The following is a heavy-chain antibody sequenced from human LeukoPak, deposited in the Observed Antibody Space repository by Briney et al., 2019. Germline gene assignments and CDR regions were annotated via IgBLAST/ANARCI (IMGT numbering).Heavy chain of an antibody. V-gene: IGHV3-23*01. CDR1: GFTFSSYA. J-gene: IGHJ3*02. Sequence: GGSLRLSCAASGFTFSSYAMSWVRQAPGKGLEWVSAISVSGGNTQYADSVKGRFTTSRDNSKNTLFLQMDSLRAEDTAVYYCAKASAPYSSGWSAFDIWGQGTMVTVSS. CDR2: ISVSGGNT. D-gene: IGHD6-19*01. CDR3: AKASAPYSSGWSAFDI.